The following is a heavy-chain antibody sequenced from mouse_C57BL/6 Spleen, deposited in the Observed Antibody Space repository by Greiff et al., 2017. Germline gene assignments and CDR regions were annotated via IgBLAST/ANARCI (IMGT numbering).Heavy chain of an antibody. D-gene: IGHD1-1*01. V-gene: IGHV1-9*01. J-gene: IGHJ3*01. CDR1: GYTFTGSW. Sequence: QVQLKQSGAELMKPGASVKLSCKATGYTFTGSWIEWVKQRPGHGLEWIGEILPGSGSTNYNEKFKGKATFTADTSSNTAYMQLSSLTTEDSAIYYCARGYGSSYPWLAYWGQGTLVTVSA. CDR3: ARGYGSSYPWLAY. CDR2: ILPGSGST.